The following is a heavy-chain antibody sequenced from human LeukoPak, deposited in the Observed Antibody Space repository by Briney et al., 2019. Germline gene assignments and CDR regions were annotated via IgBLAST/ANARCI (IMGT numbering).Heavy chain of an antibody. CDR1: GYTFTAYY. V-gene: IGHV1-2*02. Sequence: ASVKVSCKASGYTFTAYYIHWVRQAPGQGLEWMGLINPNSGGTNYAQKFQGRVTMTRDASISTAYMELSKLTFDDTAVYYCARDKGTLGGDSWGPGTLVTVSS. D-gene: IGHD3-16*01. CDR2: INPNSGGT. CDR3: ARDKGTLGGDS. J-gene: IGHJ4*02.